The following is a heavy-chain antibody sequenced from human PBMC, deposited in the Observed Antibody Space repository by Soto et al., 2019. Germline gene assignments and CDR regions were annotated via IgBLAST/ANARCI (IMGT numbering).Heavy chain of an antibody. CDR3: ARHGEAAGTLSRFDP. D-gene: IGHD6-13*01. V-gene: IGHV5-51*01. CDR1: AYSFTSYW. CDR2: IHPGNSET. Sequence: PGESLKISCKGSAYSFTSYWIGWVRQMPGKGLEYMGAIHPGNSETRYSPSFQGQVTISADKSTSTAYLQWTSLKASDTAMYYCARHGEAAGTLSRFDPWGQGTLVTVSS. J-gene: IGHJ5*02.